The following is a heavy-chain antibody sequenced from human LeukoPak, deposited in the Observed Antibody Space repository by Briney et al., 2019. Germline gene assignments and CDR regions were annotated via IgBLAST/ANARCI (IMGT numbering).Heavy chain of an antibody. D-gene: IGHD3-3*01. CDR3: ARAYSYDFWSGYHRNYYYYMDV. CDR2: ISSSSSTI. J-gene: IGHJ6*03. Sequence: GGSLRLSCAASGFTFSSYSMNWVRQAPGKGLEWVSYISSSSSTIYYADSVKGRFTISRDNAKNSLYLQMNSLRAEDTAVYYCARAYSYDFWSGYHRNYYYYMDVWGKGTTVTVSS. V-gene: IGHV3-48*04. CDR1: GFTFSSYS.